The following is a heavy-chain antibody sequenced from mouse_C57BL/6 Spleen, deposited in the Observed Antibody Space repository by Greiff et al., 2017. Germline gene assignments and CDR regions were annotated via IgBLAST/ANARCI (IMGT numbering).Heavy chain of an antibody. Sequence: VQLQQSGAELVRPGSSVKLSCKASGYTFTSYWMDWVKQRPGQGLEWIGNIYPSDSETHYNQKFKDKATLTVDKSSSTAYMQLSSLTSEDSAVYYCARGYGYGWFAYWGQGTLVTVSA. V-gene: IGHV1-61*01. D-gene: IGHD2-2*01. CDR3: ARGYGYGWFAY. CDR2: IYPSDSET. CDR1: GYTFTSYW. J-gene: IGHJ3*01.